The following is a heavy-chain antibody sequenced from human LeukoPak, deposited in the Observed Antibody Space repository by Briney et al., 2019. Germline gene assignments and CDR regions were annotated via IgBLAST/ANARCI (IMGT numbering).Heavy chain of an antibody. CDR2: IYYSGST. Sequence: PSDTLSLTCAVSGYSISNSNWWGWIRPPPGKGLEWIGYIYYSGSTYYNPSLKSRVTMSVDTSKNQFSLKLNSVTAVDTAVYYCARGGSYYGSWFDPWGQGTLVTVSS. CDR1: GYSISNSNW. D-gene: IGHD1-26*01. J-gene: IGHJ5*02. V-gene: IGHV4-28*03. CDR3: ARGGSYYGSWFDP.